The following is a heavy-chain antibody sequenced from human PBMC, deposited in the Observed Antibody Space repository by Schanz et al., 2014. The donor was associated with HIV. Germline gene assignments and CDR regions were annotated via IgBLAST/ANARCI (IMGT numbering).Heavy chain of an antibody. Sequence: VQLVQSGAEVKKPGASVKVSCKASGYTFTNFDINWVRQATGQGPEWMGWMNPKSGNTGFAQKFRGRVSMTRDTSITTAYMELYSLSSEDTAVYYCARSLGYNNNWHDYWGQGTLVTVSS. V-gene: IGHV1-8*01. CDR2: MNPKSGNT. CDR3: ARSLGYNNNWHDY. CDR1: GYTFTNFD. J-gene: IGHJ4*02. D-gene: IGHD6-13*01.